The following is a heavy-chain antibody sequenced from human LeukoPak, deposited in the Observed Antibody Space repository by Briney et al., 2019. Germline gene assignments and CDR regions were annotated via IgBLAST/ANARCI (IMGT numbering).Heavy chain of an antibody. CDR1: GFTFSSYW. D-gene: IGHD1-14*01. CDR2: IYSGGST. J-gene: IGHJ6*02. Sequence: GGSLRLSCAASGFTFSSYWMSWVRQAPGKGLEWVSVIYSGGSTYYADSVKGRFTISRDNSKNTLYLQMNSLRAEDTAVYYCARDRTRDYYYGMDVWGQGTTVTVSS. CDR3: ARDRTRDYYYGMDV. V-gene: IGHV3-53*01.